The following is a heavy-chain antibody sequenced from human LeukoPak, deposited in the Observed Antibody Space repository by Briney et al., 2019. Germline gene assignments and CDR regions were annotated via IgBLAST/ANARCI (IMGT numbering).Heavy chain of an antibody. CDR2: INHSGSI. Sequence: PSETLSLTCAVYGGSFSGYYWSWIRQPPGKGLEWIGEINHSGSINYNPSLKSRVTISVDTSKNQFSLKLSSVTAADTAVYYCARKARPYGGYVIDYWGQGTLVTVSS. D-gene: IGHD5-12*01. J-gene: IGHJ4*02. CDR3: ARKARPYGGYVIDY. CDR1: GGSFSGYY. V-gene: IGHV4-34*01.